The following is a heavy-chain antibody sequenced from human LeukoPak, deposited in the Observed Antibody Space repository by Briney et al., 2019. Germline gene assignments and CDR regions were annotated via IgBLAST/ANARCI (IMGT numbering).Heavy chain of an antibody. CDR1: GFTFGDYA. CDR3: ARSRDGYNFAFDY. CDR2: MRSGETP. V-gene: IGHV3-49*04. J-gene: IGHJ4*02. D-gene: IGHD5-24*01. Sequence: GGSLRLSCTTSGFTFGDYALSWVRQAPGKWLEWVGFMRSGETPQYAASVSGRFIISRDDSNRVDHLQMSSLKTEDTALYYCARSRDGYNFAFDYWGRGTLVTVYS.